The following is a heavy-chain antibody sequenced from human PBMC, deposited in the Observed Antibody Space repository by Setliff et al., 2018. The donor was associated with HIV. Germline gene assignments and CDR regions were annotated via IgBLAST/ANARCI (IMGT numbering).Heavy chain of an antibody. CDR2: IYYSGST. D-gene: IGHD3-3*01. V-gene: IGHV4-59*11. J-gene: IGHJ3*02. CDR1: GGSISRHY. CDR3: AKGGSKGVARDAFDI. Sequence: PSETLSLTCSVSGGSISRHYWSWIRQPPGKGLEWIGSIYYSGSTNCNPSLKSRVTISVDTSKEQFSLKLSSVTAADTAVYYCAKGGSKGVARDAFDIRGQGTMVTVSS.